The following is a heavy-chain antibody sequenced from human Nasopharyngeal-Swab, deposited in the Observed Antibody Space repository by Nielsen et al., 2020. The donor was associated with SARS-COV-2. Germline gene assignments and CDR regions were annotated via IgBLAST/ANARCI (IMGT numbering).Heavy chain of an antibody. CDR1: GGSISSSSYY. J-gene: IGHJ4*02. CDR2: ISSSGST. D-gene: IGHD5-12*01. CDR3: ARIVATIVDRGAGKYYLDY. Sequence: SETLSLTCTVSGGSISSSSYYWAWIRQPPGKGLEWIGSISSSGSTYYNPSLKSRVTISVDTSKNQFSLKLSSMTAADTAPYYCARIVATIVDRGAGKYYLDYWGQGTLVTVSS. V-gene: IGHV4-39*01.